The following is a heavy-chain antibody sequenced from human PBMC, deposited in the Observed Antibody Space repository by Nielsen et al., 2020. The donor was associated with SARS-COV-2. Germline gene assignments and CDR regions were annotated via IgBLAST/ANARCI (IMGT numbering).Heavy chain of an antibody. V-gene: IGHV3-9*01. D-gene: IGHD3-16*01. CDR1: GFTFVDYA. Sequence: GGSLRLSCAASGFTFVDYAMHWVRQAPGKGLEWVSGISWNSGSIGYADSVKGRFTISRDNAKNSLYLQMNSLRAEDTALYYCAKAWGFNGDYGDYWGQGTLVTVSS. CDR2: ISWNSGSI. J-gene: IGHJ4*02. CDR3: AKAWGFNGDYGDY.